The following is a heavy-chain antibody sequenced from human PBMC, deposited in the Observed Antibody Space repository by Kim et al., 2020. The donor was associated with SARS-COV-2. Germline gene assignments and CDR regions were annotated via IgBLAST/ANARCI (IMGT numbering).Heavy chain of an antibody. D-gene: IGHD3-10*01. CDR1: GFTFSSYA. CDR3: AREYYYGSGSYSYYYGMDV. Sequence: GGSLRLSCAASGFTFSSYAMHWVRQAPGKGLEWVAVISYDGSNKYYADSVKGRFTISRDNSKNTLYLQMNSLRAEDTAVYYCAREYYYGSGSYSYYYGMDVWGQGTTVTVSS. CDR2: ISYDGSNK. V-gene: IGHV3-30*04. J-gene: IGHJ6*02.